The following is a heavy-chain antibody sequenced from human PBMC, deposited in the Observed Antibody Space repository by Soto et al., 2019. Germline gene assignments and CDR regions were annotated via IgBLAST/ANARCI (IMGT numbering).Heavy chain of an antibody. CDR1: GLTVSGKKY. Sequence: DVQLVESGGGLMQPGESLRLSCAASGLTVSGKKYVAWVRQAPGKGLEWVSALYDVDGSFYADSVKGRFTTSSDSAKTTVYLQMNGLRRDDTAVYYCATWHEREHAYDVWGQVTTVTVSS. V-gene: IGHV3-53*01. J-gene: IGHJ3*01. CDR2: LYDVDGS. D-gene: IGHD1-1*01. CDR3: ATWHEREHAYDV.